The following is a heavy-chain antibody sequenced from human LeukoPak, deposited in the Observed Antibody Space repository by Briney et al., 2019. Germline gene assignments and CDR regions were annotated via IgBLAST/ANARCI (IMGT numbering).Heavy chain of an antibody. D-gene: IGHD4-23*01. CDR2: ISAYNGNT. CDR1: GYSFTSYG. Sequence: GASVKVSCKASGYSFTSYGISWVRQAPGQGLEWMGWISAYNGNTNYAQKLQGRVTMTTDTSTSTAYMELRSLRSDDTAVYYCARSKVYGGKLRVGWFDPWGQGTLVTVSS. V-gene: IGHV1-18*01. CDR3: ARSKVYGGKLRVGWFDP. J-gene: IGHJ5*02.